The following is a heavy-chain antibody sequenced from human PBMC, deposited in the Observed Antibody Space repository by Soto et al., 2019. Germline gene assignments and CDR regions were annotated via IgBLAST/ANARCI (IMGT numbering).Heavy chain of an antibody. D-gene: IGHD5-12*01. CDR3: ARVIVATIGGGGPVGD. V-gene: IGHV4-4*02. CDR2: IYHSGST. Sequence: QVQLQESGPGLVKPSGTLSLTCAVSGGSISSSNWWSWVRQPPGKGLEWIGEIYHSGSTNYNPSLKIRVTISVDKSKNQFSLKLGSVTAADTAVYYCARVIVATIGGGGPVGDWGQGTLVTVSS. CDR1: GGSISSSNW. J-gene: IGHJ4*02.